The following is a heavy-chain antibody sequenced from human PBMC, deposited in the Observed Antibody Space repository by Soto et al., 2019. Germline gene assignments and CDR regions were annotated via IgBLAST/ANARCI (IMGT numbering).Heavy chain of an antibody. CDR3: VRESFGVNE. CDR1: GVSFRSYA. V-gene: IGHV3-64D*08. CDR2: ISSNDGSST. Sequence: GGSLRLSCSASGVSFRSYAMNWVRQAPGKGLEYASIISSNDGSSTYYADSVRGRFTISRDNSKNTLYLQMSSLTTDDTAVYYCVRESFGVNEWGQGTLVTVSS. J-gene: IGHJ4*02. D-gene: IGHD3-10*01.